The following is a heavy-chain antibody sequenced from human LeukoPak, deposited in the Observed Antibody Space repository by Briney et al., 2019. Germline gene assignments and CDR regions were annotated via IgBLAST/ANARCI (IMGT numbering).Heavy chain of an antibody. Sequence: GGSLRLSCAASGFTFSSYAMNWVRQAPGKGLEYVSAISSNGGSTYYANSVKGRFTISRDNSKNTLYLQMSSLRADDTAVYYCAKGGTALDYWGQGTLVTVSS. CDR3: AKGGTALDY. J-gene: IGHJ4*02. V-gene: IGHV3-64*01. CDR1: GFTFSSYA. CDR2: ISSNGGST. D-gene: IGHD5-12*01.